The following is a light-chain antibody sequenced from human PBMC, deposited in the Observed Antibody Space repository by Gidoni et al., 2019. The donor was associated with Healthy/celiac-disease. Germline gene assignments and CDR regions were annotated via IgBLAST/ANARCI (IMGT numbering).Light chain of an antibody. CDR2: EGS. J-gene: IGLJ1*01. CDR3: CSYAGSSTF. V-gene: IGLV2-23*03. Sequence: QSALTQPASGSGSPGQSIPISCTGTSSDVVSYNLVSWYQQHPGKAPKLMIYEGSKRPSGVSNRFSGSKSGNTASLTISGLQAEDEADYYCCSYAGSSTFFGTGTKITVL. CDR1: SSDVVSYNL.